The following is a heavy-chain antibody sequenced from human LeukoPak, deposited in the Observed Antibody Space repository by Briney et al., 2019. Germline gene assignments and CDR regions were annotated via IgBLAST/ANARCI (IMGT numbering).Heavy chain of an antibody. CDR1: GFILSTLW. CDR2: INGDGSTT. CDR3: VRGGYGSIDY. Sequence: GGSLRLSCEASGFILSTLWMHWVRQAPGKGLVWVSYINGDGSTTSYADSVKGRFTISRDNAKNTLYLQLNSLRAEDTAVYYCVRGGYGSIDYWGQGTLVTVSS. V-gene: IGHV3-74*01. J-gene: IGHJ4*02. D-gene: IGHD4-17*01.